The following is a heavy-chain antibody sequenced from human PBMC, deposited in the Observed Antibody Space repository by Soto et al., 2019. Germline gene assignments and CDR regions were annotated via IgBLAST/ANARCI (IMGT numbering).Heavy chain of an antibody. V-gene: IGHV4-30-4*01. J-gene: IGHJ4*02. CDR1: AGSIRSGDSY. CDR2: IDHSGSA. CDR3: AGELGTFYFDH. Sequence: QVQLQESGPGLGKPSQTLSLTCTVSAGSIRSGDSYWTWIRQPPGKGLEWIGYIDHSGSAYYNPSLKSRATISIDTSNNQFSLKMTSVTAADTAVYYCAGELGTFYFDHWGQGTLVTVSS. D-gene: IGHD7-27*01.